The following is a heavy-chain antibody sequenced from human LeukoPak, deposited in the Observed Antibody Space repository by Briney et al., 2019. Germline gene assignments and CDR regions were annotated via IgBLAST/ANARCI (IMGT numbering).Heavy chain of an antibody. J-gene: IGHJ4*02. Sequence: LSLTCAVYGGSFSGYYMSWIRQAPGKGLEWVSYISSSGSTIYYADSVKGRFTISRDNAKNSLYLQMNSLRAEDTAVYYCARDPRRGSSTSYWGQGTLVTVSS. CDR1: GGSFSGYY. V-gene: IGHV3-11*01. D-gene: IGHD2-2*01. CDR3: ARDPRRGSSTSY. CDR2: ISSSGSTI.